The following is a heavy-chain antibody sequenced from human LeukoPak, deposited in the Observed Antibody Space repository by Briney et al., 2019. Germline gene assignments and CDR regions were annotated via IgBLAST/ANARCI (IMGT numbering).Heavy chain of an antibody. CDR2: IYFSGYI. V-gene: IGHV4-39*07. Sequence: AESLSLTCTVSGGSINSSSYYWGWIRQPPGKGLEWLGSIYFSGYIYQSPSQKSRFSISIDRSKNQFSLKLSSVTAADTALYYCARSIFSGSYSFDPWGQGTLVTVSS. CDR3: ARSIFSGSYSFDP. CDR1: GGSINSSSYY. J-gene: IGHJ5*02. D-gene: IGHD1-26*01.